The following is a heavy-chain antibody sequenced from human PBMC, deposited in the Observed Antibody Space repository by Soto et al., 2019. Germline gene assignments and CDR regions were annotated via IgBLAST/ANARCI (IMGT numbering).Heavy chain of an antibody. CDR3: ARSGGYSGYDYVL. V-gene: IGHV4-31*03. CDR1: GGSISSGGYY. D-gene: IGHD5-12*01. CDR2: IYYSGST. Sequence: SETLSLTCTVSGGSISSGGYYWSWIRQHPGKGLEWIGYIYYSGSTYYNPSLKSRVTISVDTSKNQFSLKLSSVTAADTAVYYCARSGGYSGYDYVLWGQGTQVTVSS. J-gene: IGHJ4*02.